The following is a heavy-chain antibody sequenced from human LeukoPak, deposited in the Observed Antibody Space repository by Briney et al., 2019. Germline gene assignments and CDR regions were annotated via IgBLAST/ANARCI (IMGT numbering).Heavy chain of an antibody. CDR2: ISWDGRFT. CDR1: GFTFDNYV. D-gene: IGHD6-6*01. Sequence: HAGGSLRLSCAVSGFTFDNYVMNWVRQAPGKGLEWVSIISWDGRFTNYADSVRGRFTVSRDNNKNSLYLQMNSLGVGDTALYYCARGFSDSASWYFDSWGQGTLVTVSS. CDR3: ARGFSDSASWYFDS. V-gene: IGHV3-43D*04. J-gene: IGHJ4*02.